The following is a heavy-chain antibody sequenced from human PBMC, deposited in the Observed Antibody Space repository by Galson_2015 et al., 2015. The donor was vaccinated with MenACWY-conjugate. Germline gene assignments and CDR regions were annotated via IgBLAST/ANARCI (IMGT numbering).Heavy chain of an antibody. V-gene: IGHV3-30*04. Sequence: SLRLSCAASGFTFSNYAMSWVRRAPGKGLEWVAVISYDGSDKYYADSVKGRFTISRDNSKNTLYLQMNSLRTEDTAVYYCATGRDDYNYILDYWGQGTLVTVSS. CDR2: ISYDGSDK. CDR3: ATGRDDYNYILDY. CDR1: GFTFSNYA. J-gene: IGHJ4*02. D-gene: IGHD5-24*01.